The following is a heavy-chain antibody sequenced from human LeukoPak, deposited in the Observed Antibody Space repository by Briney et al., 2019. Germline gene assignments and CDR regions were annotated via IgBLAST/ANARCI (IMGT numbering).Heavy chain of an antibody. V-gene: IGHV4-34*01. J-gene: IGHJ5*02. D-gene: IGHD3-10*01. CDR2: INHSGST. Sequence: SETLSLTCAVYGGSFSGYYWSWIRQPPGKGLEWIGEINHSGSTNYNPSLKSRVTISVDTSKNQFSLKLSSVTAADTAVYYCARAGGITMVRGVILPINWFDPWGQGTLVTVSS. CDR1: GGSFSGYY. CDR3: ARAGGITMVRGVILPINWFDP.